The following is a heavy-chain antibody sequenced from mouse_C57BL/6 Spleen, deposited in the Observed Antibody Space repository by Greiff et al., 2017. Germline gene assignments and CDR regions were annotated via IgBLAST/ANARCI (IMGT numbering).Heavy chain of an antibody. J-gene: IGHJ4*01. V-gene: IGHV1-59*01. CDR1: GYTFTSYW. Sequence: QVQLQQPGAELVRPGTSVKLSCKASGYTFTSYWMHWVKQRPGQGLEWIGVIDPSDSYTNYNQKFKGKATLTVDPSSSTAYMQLSSLTSEDSAVYYCATDSKDYYAMDYWGQGTSVTVSS. CDR3: ATDSKDYYAMDY. CDR2: IDPSDSYT. D-gene: IGHD2-5*01.